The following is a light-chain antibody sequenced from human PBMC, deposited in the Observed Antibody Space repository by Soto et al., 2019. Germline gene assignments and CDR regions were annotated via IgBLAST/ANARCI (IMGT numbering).Light chain of an antibody. Sequence: QSVLTQPPSASGSPGQSETISCTGTSTDVGAYNYLSWYQQRPGKAPKLMIFEVTKRPSGVPDRFSGSKSGNTASLTLSGVQADDEADYYCSSYAGSNSFVFGTGTKVTVL. CDR3: SSYAGSNSFV. CDR1: STDVGAYNY. J-gene: IGLJ1*01. V-gene: IGLV2-8*01. CDR2: EVT.